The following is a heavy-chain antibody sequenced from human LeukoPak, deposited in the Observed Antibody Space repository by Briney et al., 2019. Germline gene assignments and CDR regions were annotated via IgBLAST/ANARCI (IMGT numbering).Heavy chain of an antibody. D-gene: IGHD3-22*01. J-gene: IGHJ4*02. Sequence: ESLKISCKGSGYSFTSYWIGWVRQMPGKDLVWMGIIYPGDSDTRYSPSFQGQVTISADKSISTAYLQWSSLKASDTAMYYCARRDDSSGWYYFDYWGQGTLVTVSS. CDR3: ARRDDSSGWYYFDY. CDR1: GYSFTSYW. CDR2: IYPGDSDT. V-gene: IGHV5-51*01.